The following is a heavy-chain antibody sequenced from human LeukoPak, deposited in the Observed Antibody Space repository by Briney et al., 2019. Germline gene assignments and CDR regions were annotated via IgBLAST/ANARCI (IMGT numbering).Heavy chain of an antibody. CDR1: GFTLSIHY. CDR2: VRNKANSYTT. V-gene: IGHV3-72*01. CDR3: ARDGTYSGSYEFDY. D-gene: IGHD1-26*01. J-gene: IGHJ4*02. Sequence: GGSLRLSCAASGFTLSIHYMDWVRQAPGKGLQWVGRVRNKANSYTTEYAASVKGRFTISRDDSKNSVYLQMNSLKTEDTAVYYCARDGTYSGSYEFDYWGQGTLVTVSS.